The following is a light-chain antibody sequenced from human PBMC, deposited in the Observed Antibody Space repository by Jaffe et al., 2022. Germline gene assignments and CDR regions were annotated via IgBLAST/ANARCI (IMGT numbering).Light chain of an antibody. CDR1: SSNIGANS. CDR3: GTWDSSLSVVV. Sequence: QSVLTQPPSVSAAPGQKVTISCSGGSSNIGANSVSWYQQLPGTAPKFVIYANDNRPAGIPDRFSGSKSGTSATLGIAGVQTGDEADYYCGTWDSSLSVVVFGGGTKLTVL. J-gene: IGLJ3*02. CDR2: AND. V-gene: IGLV1-51*02.